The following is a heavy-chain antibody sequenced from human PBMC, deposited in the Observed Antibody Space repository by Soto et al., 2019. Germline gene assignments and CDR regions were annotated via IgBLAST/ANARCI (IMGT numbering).Heavy chain of an antibody. CDR3: AILSGGGWSFDY. D-gene: IGHD6-19*01. Sequence: GGSLRLSCAASGFTFSSYWMHWVRQAPGKGLVWVSRINSDGSSTSYADSVKGRFTISRDNAKNTLYLQMNSLRAEDTAVYYWAILSGGGWSFDYWGQGTLVTVSS. J-gene: IGHJ4*02. CDR1: GFTFSSYW. V-gene: IGHV3-74*01. CDR2: INSDGSST.